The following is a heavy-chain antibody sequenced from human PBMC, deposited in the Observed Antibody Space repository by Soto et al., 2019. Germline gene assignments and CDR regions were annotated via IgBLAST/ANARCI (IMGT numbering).Heavy chain of an antibody. Sequence: GGSLRLSCAASGFTFSSYSMNWVRQAPGKGLEWVSSISSSSSYIYYADSVKGRFTISRDNAKNSLYLQMNSLRAEDTAVYYCARERYDYADFQHWGQGTLVTVSS. CDR1: GFTFSSYS. D-gene: IGHD3-16*01. CDR2: ISSSSSYI. V-gene: IGHV3-21*01. CDR3: ARERYDYADFQH. J-gene: IGHJ1*01.